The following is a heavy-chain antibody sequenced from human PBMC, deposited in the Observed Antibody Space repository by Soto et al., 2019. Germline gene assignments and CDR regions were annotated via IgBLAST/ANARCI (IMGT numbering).Heavy chain of an antibody. CDR2: INPSGGST. Sequence: ASVNVSCRASEYTVTGDYMHWGRQAPGQGLEWMGIINPSGGSTSYAQKFQGRVTMTRDTSTSTVYMELSSLRSEDTAVYYCARESIAVAVDYWGQGTLVTVSS. CDR3: ARESIAVAVDY. CDR1: EYTVTGDY. V-gene: IGHV1-46*01. D-gene: IGHD6-19*01. J-gene: IGHJ4*02.